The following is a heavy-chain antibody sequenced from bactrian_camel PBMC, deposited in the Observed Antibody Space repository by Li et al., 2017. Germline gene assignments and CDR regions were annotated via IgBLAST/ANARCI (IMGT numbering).Heavy chain of an antibody. D-gene: IGHD3*01. Sequence: DVQLVESGGGSVQAGGSLRLSCAASGYTSSRHCMGWFRQAPGKAREGIAGIRRDGDEYYADSVKGRFTISQDNANNTLYLQMSSLKPEDTAMYYCAADSPTYDCYSGLIDGYRYWGQGTQVTVS. J-gene: IGHJ4*01. V-gene: IGHV3S31*01. CDR1: GYTSSRHC. CDR3: AADSPTYDCYSGLIDGYRY. CDR2: IRRDGDE.